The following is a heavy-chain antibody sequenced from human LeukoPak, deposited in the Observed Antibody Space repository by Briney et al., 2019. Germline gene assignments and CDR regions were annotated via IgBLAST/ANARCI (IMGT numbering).Heavy chain of an antibody. D-gene: IGHD4-17*01. CDR3: AGGGRYGTIDY. CDR1: GVSISSGNW. V-gene: IGHV4-4*02. CDR2: IYRSGST. Sequence: SETLSLTCAVSGVSISSGNWWSWVRQSPGKGLEWIGEIYRSGSTNYNPSLKSRVTISVDTSKNQFSLKLSSVTAADTAVYYCAGGGRYGTIDYWGQGTLVTVSS. J-gene: IGHJ4*02.